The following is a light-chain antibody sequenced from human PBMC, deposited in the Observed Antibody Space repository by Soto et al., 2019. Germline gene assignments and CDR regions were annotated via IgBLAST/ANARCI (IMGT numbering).Light chain of an antibody. CDR3: QQYYSTPWT. CDR1: QSVSTY. Sequence: EIVLTQSPATLSLSPGERATLSCRASQSVSTYLAWYQQKPGQAPRLLIYDASNRATGIPPKFSGSGSGTDFTLTISSLEPEDVAVYYCQQYYSTPWTFGQGTKVDIK. CDR2: DAS. V-gene: IGKV3-11*01. J-gene: IGKJ1*01.